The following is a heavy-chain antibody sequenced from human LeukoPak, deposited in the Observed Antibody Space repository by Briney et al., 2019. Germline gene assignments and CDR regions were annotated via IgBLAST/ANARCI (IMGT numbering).Heavy chain of an antibody. V-gene: IGHV4-59*01. CDR2: IYYSGST. CDR1: GGSISSYY. D-gene: IGHD2-15*01. J-gene: IGHJ5*02. CDR3: ARAPVAATYWFDP. Sequence: SETLSLTCTVSGGSISSYYWSWIRQPPGKGLEWIGYIYYSGSTNYNPSFKSRVTISVDTSKNQFSLKLSSVTAADTAVYYCARAPVAATYWFDPWGQGTLVTVSS.